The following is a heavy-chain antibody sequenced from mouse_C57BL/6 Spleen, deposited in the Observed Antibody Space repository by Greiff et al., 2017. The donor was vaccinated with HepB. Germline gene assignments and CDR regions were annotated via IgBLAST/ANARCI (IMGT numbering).Heavy chain of an antibody. CDR1: GFTIKDYY. Sequence: EVMLVESGAELVKPGASVKLSCTASGFTIKDYYMHWVKQRTEQGLEWIGRIDPEDGETKYAPKFQGKATITADTSSNTAYLQLSSLTSEDTAVYYCALIYYGYDEGFPYAMDYWGQGTSVTVSS. J-gene: IGHJ4*01. CDR2: IDPEDGET. V-gene: IGHV14-2*01. D-gene: IGHD2-2*01. CDR3: ALIYYGYDEGFPYAMDY.